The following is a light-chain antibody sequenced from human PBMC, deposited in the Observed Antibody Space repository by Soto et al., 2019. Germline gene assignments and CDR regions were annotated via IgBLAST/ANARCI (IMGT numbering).Light chain of an antibody. CDR3: QQYNSYSPPWT. CDR2: DAS. V-gene: IGKV1-5*01. J-gene: IGKJ1*01. CDR1: QSISSW. Sequence: DIQMTQSPSTLSASVGDRVTITCRASQSISSWLAWYQQKPGKAPKLLIYDASSLESGVPSRFSGSGSGTEFTLTISSLQPEDFATYYCQQYNSYSPPWTFGQGTKVEIK.